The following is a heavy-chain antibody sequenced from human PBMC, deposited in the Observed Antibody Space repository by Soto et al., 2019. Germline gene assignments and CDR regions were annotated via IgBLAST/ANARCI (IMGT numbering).Heavy chain of an antibody. CDR2: VYHTGRT. D-gene: IGHD3-3*01. CDR1: GCSFQSGSYS. V-gene: IGHV4-61*01. Sequence: XETLSITCPVAGCSFQSGSYSWSWIRQPPGKGLEWIGYVYHTGRTSYNPSLKSRVSISMDTSKNQFSLNLDSVTAADTAVYFCARDFAYFDFWGQGTLVTVSS. CDR3: ARDFAYFDF. J-gene: IGHJ4*02.